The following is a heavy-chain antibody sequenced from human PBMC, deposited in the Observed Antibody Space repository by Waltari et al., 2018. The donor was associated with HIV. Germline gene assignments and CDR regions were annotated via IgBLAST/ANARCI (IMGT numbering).Heavy chain of an antibody. CDR1: GFTFRSYA. CDR2: ISYDGSNK. D-gene: IGHD6-13*01. V-gene: IGHV3-30*01. Sequence: QVQLVESGGGVVQPGRSLRLSCAASGFTFRSYAMHWVRQAPGKGLEWVAVISYDGSNKYYADSVKGRFTIARDNSKNTLYLQMNSLRAEDTAVYYCARDPAASYWGQGTLVTVSS. J-gene: IGHJ4*02. CDR3: ARDPAASY.